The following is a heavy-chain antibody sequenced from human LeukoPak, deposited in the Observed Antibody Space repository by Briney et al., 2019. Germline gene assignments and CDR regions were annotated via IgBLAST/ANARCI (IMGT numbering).Heavy chain of an antibody. CDR1: GGSISSSSYY. CDR3: ASSILTGYYQFDY. J-gene: IGHJ4*02. Sequence: PSETLSLTCTVSGGSISSSSYYWGWIRQPPGKGLEWIGSIYYSGSTYYNPSLKSRVTMSVDTSKNQFSLKLSSVTAAGTAVYYCASSILTGYYQFDYWGQGTLVTVSS. V-gene: IGHV4-39*01. CDR2: IYYSGST. D-gene: IGHD3-9*01.